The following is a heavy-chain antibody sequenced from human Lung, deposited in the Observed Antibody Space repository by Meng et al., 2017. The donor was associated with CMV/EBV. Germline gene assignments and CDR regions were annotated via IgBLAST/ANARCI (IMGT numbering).Heavy chain of an antibody. J-gene: IGHJ6*02. Sequence: GGSLRLXCAASGFTFSTYTINWVRQAPGKGLEWVSCISSSSSYIYYADSVKGRFTISRDNAKNSVYLQMDSLRADDTAVYYCARARVFYAMDVWGQGTTVTVSS. CDR3: ARARVFYAMDV. CDR1: GFTFSTYT. V-gene: IGHV3-21*01. CDR2: ISSSSSYI.